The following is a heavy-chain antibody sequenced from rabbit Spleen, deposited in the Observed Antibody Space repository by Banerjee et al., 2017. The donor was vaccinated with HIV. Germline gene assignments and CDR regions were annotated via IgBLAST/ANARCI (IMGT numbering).Heavy chain of an antibody. D-gene: IGHD8-1*01. CDR2: IYAGSSAST. V-gene: IGHV1S40*01. Sequence: QSLEESGGDLVKPGASLTLTCTASGFSFSSSDYMCWVRQAPGKGLEWIACIYAGSSASTYSASWAKGRFTISKTSSTTVTLQMTSLTVADTATYFCARDTGTSFSPYGMDLLGQGTLVTVS. J-gene: IGHJ3*01. CDR3: ARDTGTSFSPYGMDL. CDR1: GFSFSSSDY.